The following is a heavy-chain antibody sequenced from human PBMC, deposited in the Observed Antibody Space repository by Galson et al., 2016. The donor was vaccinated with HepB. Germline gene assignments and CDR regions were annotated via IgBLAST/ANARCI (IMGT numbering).Heavy chain of an antibody. CDR2: MNDRGSS. V-gene: IGHV4-34*01. CDR3: ARDGSSFRFRGRASWFDP. CDR1: GGSVNGYY. D-gene: IGHD6-6*01. J-gene: IGHJ5*02. Sequence: ATLSLTCGVSGGSVNGYYWSWMRQPPGKGLEWNGEMNDRGSSNYNPSLKSRVTISVDTSKNEFYLKLTSVSAADTAVYYCARDGSSFRFRGRASWFDPWGQGTPVTVSS.